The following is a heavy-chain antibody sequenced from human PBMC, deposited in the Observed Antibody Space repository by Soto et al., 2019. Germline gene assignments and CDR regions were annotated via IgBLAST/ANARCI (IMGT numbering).Heavy chain of an antibody. V-gene: IGHV4-31*03. CDR1: GGSISSGGYY. CDR3: ARDNAPIVATSKYYYYYYGMDV. Sequence: QVQLQESGPGLVKPSQTLSLTCTVSGGSISSGGYYWSWIRQHPGKGLQWIVYIYYGGSTYYNPSLKSRVTIPVDTSKNRFSLQLSSLTAADTAVYYSARDNAPIVATSKYYYYYYGMDVWGQGTTVTVSS. CDR2: IYYGGST. J-gene: IGHJ6*02. D-gene: IGHD5-12*01.